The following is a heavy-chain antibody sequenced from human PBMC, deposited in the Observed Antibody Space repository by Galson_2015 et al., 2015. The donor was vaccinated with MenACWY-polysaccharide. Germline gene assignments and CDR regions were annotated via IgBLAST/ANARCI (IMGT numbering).Heavy chain of an antibody. CDR1: GYTFTSYD. V-gene: IGHV1-8*01. D-gene: IGHD2-21*01. Sequence: SVKVSCKASGYTFTSYDINWVRQATGQGLEWMGWMNPNSGNTGYAQKFQGRVTMTSNSAMTAAYMELSSLRSEDTAVYYCVRIIARKYTFADSWGQGTLVTVSS. CDR2: MNPNSGNT. CDR3: VRIIARKYTFADS. J-gene: IGHJ4*02.